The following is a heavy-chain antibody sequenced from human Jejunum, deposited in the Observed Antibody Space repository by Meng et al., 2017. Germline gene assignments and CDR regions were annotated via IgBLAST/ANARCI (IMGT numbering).Heavy chain of an antibody. J-gene: IGHJ4*02. CDR3: ARNGAYSADH. D-gene: IGHD2-15*01. V-gene: IGHV4-4*02. CDR2: IHHGGDT. CDR1: GASISSGDW. Sequence: QLQVQVSGAGLVVPSGTLSMTCAGSGASISSGDWWRWVRQPPGKGLEWIGEIHHGGDTNNIPSLKSRVTISVDKSNNQYSLRLTSVTAAATAMYYCARNGAYSADHWGQGTLVTGSS.